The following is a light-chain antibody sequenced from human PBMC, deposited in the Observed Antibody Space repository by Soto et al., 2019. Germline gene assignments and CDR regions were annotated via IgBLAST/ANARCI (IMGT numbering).Light chain of an antibody. Sequence: QPVLTQSPSASASLGASVKLTCTLSSGHSSYAIAWHQQQPEKGPRYLMKLNSDGSHRKGDGIPDRFSGSSTGAERYLIISSLQSDDEADYYCQTWGTGIHVFGTGTKLAVL. CDR2: LNSDGSH. J-gene: IGLJ1*01. V-gene: IGLV4-69*01. CDR1: SGHSSYA. CDR3: QTWGTGIHV.